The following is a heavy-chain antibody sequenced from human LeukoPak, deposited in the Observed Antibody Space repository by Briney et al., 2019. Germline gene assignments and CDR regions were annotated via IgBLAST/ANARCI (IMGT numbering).Heavy chain of an antibody. CDR1: GFTFSSYS. Sequence: GGSLRLSCAASGFTFSSYSMNWVRQAPGKGLEWVSSISSSSSYIYYAGSVKGRFTISRDNAKNSLYLQMNSLRAEDTAVYYCASLAVAGKDYWGQGTLVTVSS. CDR3: ASLAVAGKDY. J-gene: IGHJ4*02. V-gene: IGHV3-21*01. CDR2: ISSSSSYI. D-gene: IGHD6-19*01.